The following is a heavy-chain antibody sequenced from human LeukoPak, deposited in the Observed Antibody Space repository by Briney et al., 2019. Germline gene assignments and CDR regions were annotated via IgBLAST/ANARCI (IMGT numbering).Heavy chain of an antibody. CDR3: ARQDSSGDYPGWFDH. CDR1: GGSISSYY. D-gene: IGHD3-22*01. CDR2: IYYSGST. J-gene: IGHJ5*02. Sequence: SETLSLTCTVSGGSISSYYWSWIRQPPGKGLEWIGYIYYSGSTNYNPSLKSQVTISVDTSKNQFSLKLSSVTAADTAVYYCARQDSSGDYPGWFDHWGQGTLVTVSS. V-gene: IGHV4-59*08.